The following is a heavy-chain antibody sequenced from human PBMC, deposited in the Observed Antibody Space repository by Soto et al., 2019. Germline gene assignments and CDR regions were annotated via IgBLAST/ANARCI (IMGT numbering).Heavy chain of an antibody. CDR1: GGSISSGNW. V-gene: IGHV4-4*02. CDR3: ARDQQAAGMDV. CDR2: IFHSGST. J-gene: IGHJ6*02. Sequence: SETLSLTCAVSGGSISSGNWWSWVRQPTGKELEWIGEIFHSGSTNYNPPLKSRVTISVDKSKNQFSLMLTSVTAADTAVYYCARDQQAAGMDVWGQGTTVTVSS.